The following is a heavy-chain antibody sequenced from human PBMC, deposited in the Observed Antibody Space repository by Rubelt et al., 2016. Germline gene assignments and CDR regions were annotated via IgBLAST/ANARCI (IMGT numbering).Heavy chain of an antibody. V-gene: IGHV4-39*01. D-gene: IGHD6-13*01. Sequence: QLQLQESGPGLVKPSETLSLTCTVSGGSISSSNYYWGWIRQPPGKGLESIGNVYYSGSTYYNPSLKSRVTISVDTSKNQFSLKLTSVTAADTAMYYCAREVAAAGTGTDDYWGQGTLVTVSS. CDR1: GGSISSSNYY. J-gene: IGHJ4*02. CDR3: AREVAAAGTGTDDY. CDR2: VYYSGST.